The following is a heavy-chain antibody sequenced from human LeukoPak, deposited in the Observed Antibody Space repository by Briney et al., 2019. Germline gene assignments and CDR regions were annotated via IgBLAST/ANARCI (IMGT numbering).Heavy chain of an antibody. CDR2: ISAYNGNT. CDR3: ARDPRRTYYYDSSGYYVCCAFDI. J-gene: IGHJ3*02. V-gene: IGHV1-18*01. D-gene: IGHD3-22*01. CDR1: GYTFTSYG. Sequence: GASVKVSCKASGYTFTSYGISWVRQAPGQGLEWMGWISAYNGNTNYAQKLQGRVTMTTDTSTSTAYMELRGLRSDDTAVYYCARDPRRTYYYDSSGYYVCCAFDIWGQGTMVTVSS.